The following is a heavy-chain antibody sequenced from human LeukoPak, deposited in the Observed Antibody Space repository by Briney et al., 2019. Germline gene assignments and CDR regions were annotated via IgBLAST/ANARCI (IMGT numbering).Heavy chain of an antibody. V-gene: IGHV3-9*01. CDR3: AKASYCSGGSCYIFDY. CDR2: ISWNSGSI. CDR1: GFTFDDYA. D-gene: IGHD2-15*01. J-gene: IGHJ4*02. Sequence: PGRSLRLSCAASGFTFDDYALHWVRQAPGKGLEWVSGISWNSGSIGYADSVKGRFTISRDNAKNSLYLQMNSLRAEDTALYYCAKASYCSGGSCYIFDYWGQGTLVTVSS.